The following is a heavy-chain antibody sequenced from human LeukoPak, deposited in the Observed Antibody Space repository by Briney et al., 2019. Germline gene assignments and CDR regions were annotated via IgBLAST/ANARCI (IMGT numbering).Heavy chain of an antibody. CDR1: GFTFSSYS. J-gene: IGHJ4*02. CDR3: ARGWSGYSYGYFY. Sequence: GGSLRLSCAASGFTFSSYSMNWVRQAPGKGLEWVSSISSSSSYIYYADSVKGRFTISRDNAKNSLYLQMSSLRAEDTAVYYCARGWSGYSYGYFYWGQGTLVTVSS. CDR2: ISSSSSYI. V-gene: IGHV3-21*01. D-gene: IGHD5-18*01.